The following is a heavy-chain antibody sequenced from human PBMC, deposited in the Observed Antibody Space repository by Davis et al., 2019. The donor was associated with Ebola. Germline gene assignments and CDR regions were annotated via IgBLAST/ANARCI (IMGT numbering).Heavy chain of an antibody. V-gene: IGHV4-34*01. CDR2: INHSGST. CDR3: ASGQLLWFGELYRYYGMDV. CDR1: GGSFSGYY. Sequence: MPSETLSLTCAVYGGSFSGYYWSWIRQPPGKGLEWIGEINHSGSTNYNPSLKSRVTISVDTSKNQFSLKLSSVTAADTAVYYCASGQLLWFGELYRYYGMDVWGQGTTVTVSS. D-gene: IGHD3-10*01. J-gene: IGHJ6*02.